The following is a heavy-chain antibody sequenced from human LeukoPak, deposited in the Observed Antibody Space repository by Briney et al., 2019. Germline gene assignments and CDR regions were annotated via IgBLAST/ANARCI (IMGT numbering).Heavy chain of an antibody. Sequence: PGGSLRLSCAASGFTVSSDYMSWVRQAPGKGLEWVSILYRGGTIYYADSVKGRFTISRDDSKNTLYLQMNSLRAEDTAVYYCARGNGYISGRVDYNWFDPWGQGTLVTVSS. CDR2: LYRGGTI. CDR1: GFTVSSDY. D-gene: IGHD5-18*01. V-gene: IGHV3-53*01. J-gene: IGHJ5*02. CDR3: ARGNGYISGRVDYNWFDP.